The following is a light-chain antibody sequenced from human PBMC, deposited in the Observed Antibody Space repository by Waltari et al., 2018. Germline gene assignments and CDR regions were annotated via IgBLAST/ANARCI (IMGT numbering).Light chain of an antibody. CDR3: QQANSFPFT. CDR2: AAS. J-gene: IGKJ3*01. V-gene: IGKV1D-12*01. CDR1: QGISSW. Sequence: DILITQSPSSVSASVGDTVTITCRASQGISSWLAWYQQKRGKAPRLLMYAASNLQSGVPSRFSGSGSGTDFTLTISSLQPEDFATYYCQQANSFPFTFGPGTKVDIK.